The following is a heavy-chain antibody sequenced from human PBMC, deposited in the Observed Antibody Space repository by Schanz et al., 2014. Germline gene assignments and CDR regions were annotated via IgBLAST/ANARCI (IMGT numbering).Heavy chain of an antibody. CDR2: IIPILDIT. V-gene: IGHV1-69*04. CDR3: ARAGQDYSDSSGYATYYFGN. D-gene: IGHD3-22*01. J-gene: IGHJ4*02. Sequence: QVPLVQSGAEVRKPGSSVRVSCKSSGDTFSNYAIFWVRQAPGQGLEWMGTIIPILDITNYAQKFQGRVTITADKSTSTAYMELSNLRSEDTAVYYCARAGQDYSDSSGYATYYFGNWGQGTLVTVSS. CDR1: GDTFSNYA.